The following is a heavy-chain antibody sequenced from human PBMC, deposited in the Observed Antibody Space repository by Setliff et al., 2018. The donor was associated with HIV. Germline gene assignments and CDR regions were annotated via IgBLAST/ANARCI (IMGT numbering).Heavy chain of an antibody. J-gene: IGHJ4*02. Sequence: SETLSLTCAVYGGSFSGYYWSWIRQPPGKGLEWIGEINHSGNINYNPSLESRVIISIDTSKNQFSLNLRSVTAADTAVYFCVRGFPHCSGGTCYDGRFDYWGQGTLVTVSS. CDR3: VRGFPHCSGGTCYDGRFDY. CDR2: INHSGNI. V-gene: IGHV4-34*01. D-gene: IGHD2-15*01. CDR1: GGSFSGYY.